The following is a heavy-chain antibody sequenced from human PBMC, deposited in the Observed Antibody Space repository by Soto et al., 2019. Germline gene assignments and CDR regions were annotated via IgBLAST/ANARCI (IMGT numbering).Heavy chain of an antibody. CDR2: MITIFGTT. Sequence: GASVKVSCKASGGTFSNYDISWVRQAPGQGLEWMGGMITIFGTTKPAQMFEGRVTMTADDSTSTVYMELSSLTFDDTALYYCARNGLEDSSSSWFDPWGQGTLVTVSS. V-gene: IGHV1-69*13. J-gene: IGHJ5*02. CDR3: ARNGLEDSSSSWFDP. CDR1: GGTFSNYD. D-gene: IGHD6-6*01.